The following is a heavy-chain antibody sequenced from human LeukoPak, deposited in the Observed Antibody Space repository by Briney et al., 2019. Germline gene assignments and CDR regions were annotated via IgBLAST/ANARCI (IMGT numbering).Heavy chain of an antibody. Sequence: GGSLRLSCAASGFTFSSYAMNWVRQAPGKGLEWVSIISGSGTNTYYADSVKGRFTISRDNSKNALYLQMNSLRAEDTAVYYCAKSFGPVIAAAGTGADWGQGTLVTVSS. V-gene: IGHV3-23*01. CDR3: AKSFGPVIAAAGTGAD. CDR1: GFTFSSYA. D-gene: IGHD6-13*01. CDR2: ISGSGTNT. J-gene: IGHJ4*02.